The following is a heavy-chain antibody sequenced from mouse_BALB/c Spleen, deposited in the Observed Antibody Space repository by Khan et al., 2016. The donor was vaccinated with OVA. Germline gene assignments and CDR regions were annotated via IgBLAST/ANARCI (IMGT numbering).Heavy chain of an antibody. D-gene: IGHD3-3*01. J-gene: IGHJ2*01. CDR2: INPGSGGA. V-gene: IGHV1-54*03. Sequence: QIQLVQSGAELVRPGTSVKVSCKASGYAFTNYLIEWIKQRPGQGLEWIGVINPGSGGANYNEKFKGKATLTADKSSSTAYIQLSSLTSDDSAVYCCAREWGKGFFDYWGQGTTLTVSS. CDR1: GYAFTNYL. CDR3: AREWGKGFFDY.